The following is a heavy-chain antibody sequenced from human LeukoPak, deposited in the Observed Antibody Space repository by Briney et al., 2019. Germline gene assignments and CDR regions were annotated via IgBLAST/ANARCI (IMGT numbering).Heavy chain of an antibody. Sequence: GGSLRLSCAASGFIFDDYAMHWVRQAPGKGLEWVSDISWNSGNIGYADSVKGRFTISRDNAKNSLYLQMNSLRAEDTALYYCAMLRGIAAAGRGGWGQGTLVTVSS. V-gene: IGHV3-9*01. CDR1: GFIFDDYA. CDR3: AMLRGIAAAGRGG. J-gene: IGHJ4*02. D-gene: IGHD6-13*01. CDR2: ISWNSGNI.